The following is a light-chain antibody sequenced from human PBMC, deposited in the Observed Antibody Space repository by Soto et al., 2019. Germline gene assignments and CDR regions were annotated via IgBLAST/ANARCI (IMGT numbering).Light chain of an antibody. V-gene: IGLV2-14*03. CDR3: SSYTSSSTYL. CDR2: EVS. Sequence: QSALTQPASVSGSPGQSITISCTGTSSDVGAYNYVSWYQQHPDKAPKLMIYEVSHRPSGVSDRFSGSKSDNTASLTIYGLHTEDEADYYCSSYTSSSTYLFGTGTKVTVL. J-gene: IGLJ1*01. CDR1: SSDVGAYNY.